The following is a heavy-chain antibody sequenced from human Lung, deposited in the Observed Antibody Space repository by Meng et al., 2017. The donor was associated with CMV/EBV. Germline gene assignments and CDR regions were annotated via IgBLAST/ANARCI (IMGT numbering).Heavy chain of an antibody. D-gene: IGHD3-22*01. CDR2: IYWDDYT. CDR1: LSTNGVG. J-gene: IGHJ4*02. V-gene: IGHV2-5*02. CDR3: ARRPSSYYDSSGYFFADY. Sequence: LSTNGVGVGWIRRPPGKALEWLALIYWDDYTRYSPSLKSRLTITKDTSKNQVVLTMTNMDPVDTATYYCARRPSSYYDSSGYFFADYWGQGTLVTVSS.